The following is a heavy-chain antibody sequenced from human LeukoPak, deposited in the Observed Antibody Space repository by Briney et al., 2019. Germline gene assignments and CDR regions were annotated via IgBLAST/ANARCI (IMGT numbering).Heavy chain of an antibody. J-gene: IGHJ4*02. CDR2: ISSSSSYI. CDR1: GFAFSSYS. D-gene: IGHD6-19*01. CDR3: ARAPPYSSGWYSDY. V-gene: IGHV3-21*01. Sequence: GGSLRLSCAASGFAFSSYSMNWVRQAPGKGLEWVSSISSSSSYIYYADSVKGRFTISRDNAKNSLYLQMNSLRAEDTAVYYCARAPPYSSGWYSDYWGQGTLVTVSS.